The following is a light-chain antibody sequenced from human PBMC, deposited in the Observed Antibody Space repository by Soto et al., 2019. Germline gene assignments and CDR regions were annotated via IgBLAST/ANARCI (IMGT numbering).Light chain of an antibody. Sequence: EIVLTQSPGTLSLSPGERATLSCRASQSVRTNYLAWYQRKPGQAPRLLIYGASSRATDIPRRFSGSGYGTDFTLTITRLEPEDFAVYYCQQYGSSPPTFGQGTKVEVK. CDR3: QQYGSSPPT. J-gene: IGKJ1*01. CDR1: QSVRTNY. V-gene: IGKV3-20*01. CDR2: GAS.